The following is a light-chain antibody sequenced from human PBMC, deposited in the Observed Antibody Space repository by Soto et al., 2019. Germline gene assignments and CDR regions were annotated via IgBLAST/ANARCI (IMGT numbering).Light chain of an antibody. CDR2: DAY. Sequence: SQMTQSPTTLSASVGYSFTIICRASQNINTWLAWYHQKPGMAPKLVISDAYTLESGVPSRFSGSGYGPEFNLTISSLQTDDFGTYYCQQYNSFAWTFGQGTKVDIK. CDR3: QQYNSFAWT. V-gene: IGKV1-5*02. J-gene: IGKJ1*01. CDR1: QNINTW.